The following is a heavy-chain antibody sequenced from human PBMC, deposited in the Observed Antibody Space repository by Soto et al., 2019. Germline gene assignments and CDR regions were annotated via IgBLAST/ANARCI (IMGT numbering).Heavy chain of an antibody. V-gene: IGHV4-34*01. D-gene: IGHD3-10*01. CDR1: GGSFSGYY. J-gene: IGHJ5*02. CDR2: INHSGST. CDR3: ARGGYYYGSGRRSNWFDP. Sequence: SETLSLTCAVYGGSFSGYYWSWIRQPPGKGLEWIGEINHSGSTNYNPSLKSRVTISVDTSKNQFSLILSSVNAADTAVYYCARGGYYYGSGRRSNWFDPWGQGTLVTVS.